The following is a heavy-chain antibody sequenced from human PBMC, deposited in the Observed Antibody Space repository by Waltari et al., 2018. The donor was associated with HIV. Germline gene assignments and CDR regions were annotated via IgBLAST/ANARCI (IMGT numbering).Heavy chain of an antibody. J-gene: IGHJ1*01. CDR3: VRDSLPKCAAVSCYRK. D-gene: IGHD3-16*02. V-gene: IGHV3-49*03. Sequence: VQLAESGGGVVPPAGSLKLTCLASVFPFPKSALGWFSQALGKGPEWVGFIRSQGYGGTSDYAASVGGRFIISRDDSRSAVFLDMNSLKAEDTGVYYCVRDSLPKCAAVSCYRKWGRGTEVIV. CDR1: VFPFPKSA. CDR2: IRSQGYGGTS.